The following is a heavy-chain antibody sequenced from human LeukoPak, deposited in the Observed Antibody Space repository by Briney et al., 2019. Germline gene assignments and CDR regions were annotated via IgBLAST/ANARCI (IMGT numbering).Heavy chain of an antibody. D-gene: IGHD3-9*01. Sequence: GGSLRLSCAASGFTFSSYAMSWVRQAPGKGLEWVSAISGSGGSTYYADSVKGRFTISRDNSKNTLYLQMNSLRAEDTAVYYCAKNIPELRYFDWLPERYGMDVWGQGTTVTVSS. CDR2: ISGSGGST. J-gene: IGHJ6*02. CDR1: GFTFSSYA. V-gene: IGHV3-23*01. CDR3: AKNIPELRYFDWLPERYGMDV.